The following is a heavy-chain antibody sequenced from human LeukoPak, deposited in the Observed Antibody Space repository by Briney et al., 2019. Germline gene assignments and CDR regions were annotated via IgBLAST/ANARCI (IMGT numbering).Heavy chain of an antibody. V-gene: IGHV3-30*04. Sequence: GGSLRLSCAASGFTFSSYAMHWVRQAPGKGLEWVAVISYDGSNKYYADSVKGRFTISRDNSKNTLYLQMNSLRAEDTAVYYCARGYYYDSSGYSDYWGQGTLVTVSS. CDR1: GFTFSSYA. J-gene: IGHJ4*02. D-gene: IGHD3-22*01. CDR3: ARGYYYDSSGYSDY. CDR2: ISYDGSNK.